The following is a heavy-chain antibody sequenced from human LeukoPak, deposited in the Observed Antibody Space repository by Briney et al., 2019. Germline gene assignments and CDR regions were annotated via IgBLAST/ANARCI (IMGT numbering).Heavy chain of an antibody. CDR3: AREGTGSGSYSNYFDY. D-gene: IGHD1-26*01. J-gene: IGHJ4*02. CDR1: GYTFTGYY. CDR2: INPNSGGT. Sequence: GASVKVSCKASGYTFTGYYMHWVRQAPGQGLEWMGWINPNSGGTNYAQKFQGRVTMTRDTSISTAYMELSRLRSDDTAVYYCAREGTGSGSYSNYFDYWGQGTLVTVSP. V-gene: IGHV1-2*02.